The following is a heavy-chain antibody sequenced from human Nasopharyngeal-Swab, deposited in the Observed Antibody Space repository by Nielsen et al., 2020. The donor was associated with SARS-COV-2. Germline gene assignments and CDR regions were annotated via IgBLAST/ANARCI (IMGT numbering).Heavy chain of an antibody. J-gene: IGHJ4*02. CDR2: IWYDGGNK. Sequence: GESLKISCATSGFRFGSYGMHWVRQAPDKGLEWVAVIWYDGGNKYYADSVKGRFTVSRDDSKSTLYLQMNSLRAEDTAVYYCAKPWDSSGYYADYWGQGTLVTVSS. CDR3: AKPWDSSGYYADY. CDR1: GFRFGSYG. V-gene: IGHV3-33*06. D-gene: IGHD3-22*01.